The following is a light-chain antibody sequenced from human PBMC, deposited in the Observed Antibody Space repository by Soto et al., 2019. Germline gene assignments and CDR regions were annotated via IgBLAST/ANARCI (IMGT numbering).Light chain of an antibody. V-gene: IGLV1-40*01. CDR1: NSNIGAGYD. J-gene: IGLJ2*01. CDR2: GNN. CDR3: QSYNSSLSGYVV. Sequence: QSVLTQPPSVSGAPGQRVIISCTGSNSNIGAGYDVHWYQQLPGTAPKLLIYGNNNRPSGVPDRFSGSKSGTSASLAITGLQAKDEADYYCQSYNSSLSGYVVFGGGTKLTVL.